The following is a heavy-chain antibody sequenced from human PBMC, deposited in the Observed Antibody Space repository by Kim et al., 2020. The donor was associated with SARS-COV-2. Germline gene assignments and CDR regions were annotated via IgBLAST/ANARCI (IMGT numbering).Heavy chain of an antibody. J-gene: IGHJ5*02. V-gene: IGHV4-34*01. Sequence: SETLSLTCAVYGGSFSGYYWSWIRQPPGKGLEWIGEINHSGSTNYNPSLKSRVTISVDTSKNQFSLKLSSVTAADTAVYYCARTNGDYGDWFDPWGQGTLVTVSS. CDR2: INHSGST. CDR1: GGSFSGYY. D-gene: IGHD4-17*01. CDR3: ARTNGDYGDWFDP.